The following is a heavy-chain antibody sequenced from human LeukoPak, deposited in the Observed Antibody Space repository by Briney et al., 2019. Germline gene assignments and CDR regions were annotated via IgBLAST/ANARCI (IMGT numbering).Heavy chain of an antibody. V-gene: IGHV1-18*01. CDR2: ISGYNGNT. J-gene: IGHJ5*02. CDR3: ARGGVGYCSGGSCPSNWFDP. Sequence: GASVKVSCKASGYSFTKYGITWVRQAPGQGLEWMGWISGYNGNTNYAQKIQGRVTMTTDTSTSTAYMELRSLRSDDTAAYYCARGGVGYCSGGSCPSNWFDPWGQGTLVTVSS. D-gene: IGHD2-15*01. CDR1: GYSFTKYG.